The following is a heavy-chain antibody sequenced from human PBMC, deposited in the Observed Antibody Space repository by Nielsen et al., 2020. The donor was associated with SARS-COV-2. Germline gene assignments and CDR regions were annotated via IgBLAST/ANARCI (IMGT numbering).Heavy chain of an antibody. Sequence: WVRQAPGQGLEWMGWISAYNGNTNYAQKLQGRVTMTTDTSTSTAYMELRSLRSDDTAVYYCARDENYGYVWGSYRYRIPFDYWGQGTLVTVSS. V-gene: IGHV1-18*01. D-gene: IGHD3-16*02. J-gene: IGHJ4*02. CDR2: ISAYNGNT. CDR3: ARDENYGYVWGSYRYRIPFDY.